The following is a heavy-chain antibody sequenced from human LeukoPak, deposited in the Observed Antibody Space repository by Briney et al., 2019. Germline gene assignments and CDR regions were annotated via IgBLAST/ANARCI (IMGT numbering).Heavy chain of an antibody. Sequence: SVKVSCKASGGSFNSYAISWVRQAPGQGLEWMGGIIPIFGTANYAQKFQGRVTITADKSTNTAYMELSSLRSEDAAVYYCARSQPLAYFDLWGRGTLVTVSS. CDR3: ARSQPLAYFDL. J-gene: IGHJ2*01. V-gene: IGHV1-69*06. CDR1: GGSFNSYA. CDR2: IIPIFGTA.